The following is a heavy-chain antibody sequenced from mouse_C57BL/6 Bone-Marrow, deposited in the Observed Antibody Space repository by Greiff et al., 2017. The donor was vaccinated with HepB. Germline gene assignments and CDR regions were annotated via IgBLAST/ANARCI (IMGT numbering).Heavy chain of an antibody. J-gene: IGHJ3*01. Sequence: DVQLQESGPGMVKPSQSLSLTCTVTGYSITSGYDWHWIRHFPGNKLEWMGYIRYSGSTNYNPTLKSRISITHDTSKNHFFLKLNSVTTEDTATYYCARDGNYSLFAYWGQGTLVTVSA. CDR3: ARDGNYSLFAY. D-gene: IGHD2-1*01. CDR1: GYSITSGYD. CDR2: IRYSGST. V-gene: IGHV3-1*01.